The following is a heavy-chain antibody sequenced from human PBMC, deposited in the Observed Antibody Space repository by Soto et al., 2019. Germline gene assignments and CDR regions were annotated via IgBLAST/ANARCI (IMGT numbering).Heavy chain of an antibody. CDR3: ARAPTDYSHDY. Sequence: QLQLQESGPGLVKPSETLSLTCTVSGGSIITTTYYWGWLRQPPGKGLEWIGSVYYSGSTYYNPSLKSRVTISVDTSMNQCSLMLSSVTAADTAVYFCARAPTDYSHDYWGLGNLVTVSS. J-gene: IGHJ4*02. CDR1: GGSIITTTYY. V-gene: IGHV4-39*01. CDR2: VYYSGST. D-gene: IGHD4-4*01.